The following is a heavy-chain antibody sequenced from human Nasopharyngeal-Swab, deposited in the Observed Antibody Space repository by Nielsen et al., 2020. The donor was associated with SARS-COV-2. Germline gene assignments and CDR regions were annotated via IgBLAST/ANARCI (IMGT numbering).Heavy chain of an antibody. D-gene: IGHD5-24*01. CDR3: ARGWLQLNYYYYGMDV. Sequence: GESLKISCAASGFRFPYFGLHWVRQAPGKGLEWVAVVWHDENIKYYADSVEGRFTISRDNSKNTLYLQMNSLRAEDTAVYYCARGWLQLNYYYYGMDVWSQGTTVTVSS. CDR1: GFRFPYFG. V-gene: IGHV3-33*01. J-gene: IGHJ6*02. CDR2: VWHDENIK.